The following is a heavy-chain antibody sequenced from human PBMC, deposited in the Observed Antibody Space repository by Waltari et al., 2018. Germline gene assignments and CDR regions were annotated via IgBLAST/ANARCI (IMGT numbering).Heavy chain of an antibody. J-gene: IGHJ5*02. Sequence: QVQLVQSGAEVKKPGASVKVSCKASGYTFTSYYMHWVRQAPGKGLEWRGIINPSGGSTSYAQKFQGRVTMTRDTSTSTVYMELSSLRSEDTAVYYCARDRWNSGWFDPWGQGTLVTVSS. CDR3: ARDRWNSGWFDP. CDR1: GYTFTSYY. CDR2: INPSGGST. D-gene: IGHD1-7*01. V-gene: IGHV1-46*01.